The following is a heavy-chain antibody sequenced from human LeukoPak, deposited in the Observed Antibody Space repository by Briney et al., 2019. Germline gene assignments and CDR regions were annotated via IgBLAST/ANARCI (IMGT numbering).Heavy chain of an antibody. D-gene: IGHD3-10*01. CDR2: IYWNDDK. Sequence: SGPTLVNPTQPLTLTCTFSGFSLSTSGVGVGWIRQPPGKALEWLALIYWNDDKRYSPSLKSRLTITKDTSKNQVVLTMTNMDPVDTATYYCAHLRITMVRGVIVSRSFDYWGQGTLVTVSS. J-gene: IGHJ4*02. CDR3: AHLRITMVRGVIVSRSFDY. V-gene: IGHV2-5*01. CDR1: GFSLSTSGVG.